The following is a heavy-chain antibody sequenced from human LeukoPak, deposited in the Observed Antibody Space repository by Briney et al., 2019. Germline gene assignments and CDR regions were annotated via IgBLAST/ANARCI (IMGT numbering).Heavy chain of an antibody. CDR2: ISSSSSYI. J-gene: IGHJ4*02. D-gene: IGHD6-19*01. V-gene: IGHV3-21*01. CDR3: ARVSHSSGWPDY. Sequence: PGGSLRLSCAASGFTFSSYSMNWVRQAPGKGLEGVSSISSSSSYIYYADSVKGRFTISRDNAKNSLYLQMNSLRAEDTAVYYCARVSHSSGWPDYWGQGTLVTVSS. CDR1: GFTFSSYS.